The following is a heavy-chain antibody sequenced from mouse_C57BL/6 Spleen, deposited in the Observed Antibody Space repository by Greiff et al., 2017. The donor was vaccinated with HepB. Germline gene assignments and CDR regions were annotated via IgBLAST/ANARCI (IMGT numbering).Heavy chain of an antibody. Sequence: VQLQQSDAELVKPGASVKISCKVSGYTFTDHTIHWMKQRPEQGLEWIGYIYPRDGSTKYNEKFKGKATLTADKSSSTAYMQLNSLTSEDSAFYFCARGYYYGSSYDYAMAYWGQGTSVTVSA. CDR1: GYTFTDHT. J-gene: IGHJ4*01. V-gene: IGHV1-78*01. CDR3: ARGYYYGSSYDYAMAY. D-gene: IGHD1-1*01. CDR2: IYPRDGST.